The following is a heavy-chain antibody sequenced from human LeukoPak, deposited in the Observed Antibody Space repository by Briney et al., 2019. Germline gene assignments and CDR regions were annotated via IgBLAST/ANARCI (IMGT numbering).Heavy chain of an antibody. D-gene: IGHD6-13*01. CDR2: ISSSSSYI. J-gene: IGHJ4*02. CDR3: AKHSSSRWHFDY. CDR1: GFTFSSYS. V-gene: IGHV3-21*04. Sequence: PGGSLRLSCAASGFTFSSYSMNWVRQAPGKGLEWVSSISSSSSYIYYADSVKGRFTISRDNAKNSLYLQMNSLRAEDTAIYYCAKHSSSRWHFDYWGQGTLVTVSS.